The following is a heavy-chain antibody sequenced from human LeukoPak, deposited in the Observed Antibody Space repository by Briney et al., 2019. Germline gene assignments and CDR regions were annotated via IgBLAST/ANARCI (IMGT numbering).Heavy chain of an antibody. CDR1: GFTFSNYW. Sequence: GGSLRLSCAASGFTFSNYWMVWVRQAPGEGLEWVADIRGDGSRQYYLDTVKGRFTISRDNAKNSLYLQMSSLRADDTAVYYCVRDANYHDGSNYYDVLDIWGQGTMVTVSS. CDR3: VRDANYHDGSNYYDVLDI. J-gene: IGHJ3*02. D-gene: IGHD3-22*01. V-gene: IGHV3-7*01. CDR2: IRGDGSRQ.